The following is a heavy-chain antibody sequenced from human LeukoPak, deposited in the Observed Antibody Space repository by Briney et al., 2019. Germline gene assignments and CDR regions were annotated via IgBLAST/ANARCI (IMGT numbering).Heavy chain of an antibody. J-gene: IGHJ4*02. D-gene: IGHD2-15*01. Sequence: SGGSLRLSCAASGFTCSSYWMNWVRQAPGKGLEWVANIKQDGSEKYYVDSVKGRFTVSRDNAKNSLYLQMNSLRVEDTAVYYCARLGLYCSGGSCYPFESWGQGTLVTVSS. CDR2: IKQDGSEK. V-gene: IGHV3-7*01. CDR3: ARLGLYCSGGSCYPFES. CDR1: GFTCSSYW.